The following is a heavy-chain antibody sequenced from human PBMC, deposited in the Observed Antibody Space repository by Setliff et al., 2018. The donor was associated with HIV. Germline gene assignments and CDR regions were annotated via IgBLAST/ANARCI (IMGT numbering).Heavy chain of an antibody. CDR1: GYTFTNYY. V-gene: IGHV1-46*01. CDR2: INPSGGST. CDR3: ARDMSGGDGYNHGAFDI. Sequence: ASVKVSCKASGYTFTNYYIHWVRQAPGQGLEWVGIINPSGGSTTYAQNFQGRVTMTRDTSTSTVYMELRSLKSEDTAVYYCARDMSGGDGYNHGAFDIWGQGTMVTVS. J-gene: IGHJ3*02. D-gene: IGHD5-12*01.